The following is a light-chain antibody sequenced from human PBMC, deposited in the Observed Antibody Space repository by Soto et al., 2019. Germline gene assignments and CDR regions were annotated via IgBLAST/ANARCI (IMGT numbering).Light chain of an antibody. CDR1: SSNSGNNY. CDR3: ATLDRILSVGA. CDR2: DND. J-gene: IGLJ2*01. Sequence: QSVFTQPPSVSAAPGQKVNISCSGSSSNSGNNYVFWYQQLPGTAPKLLIYDNDKRPSGIPDRFSGSKSGTSATLGITGLQTGDEADYYCATLDRILSVGAFGGGTKLTVL. V-gene: IGLV1-51*01.